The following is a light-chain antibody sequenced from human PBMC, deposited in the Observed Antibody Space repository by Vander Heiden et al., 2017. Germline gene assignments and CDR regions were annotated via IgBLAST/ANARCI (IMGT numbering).Light chain of an antibody. CDR3: MQSIQLPLT. J-gene: IGKJ4*01. CDR1: QNLLHTDGTTY. V-gene: IGKV2D-29*01. CDR2: ELS. Sequence: IMLTHPPLSLSVTPGQQASISCKSSQNLLHTDGTTYLSWYLQKPGQPPQLLIYELSNRFSGVPDRFSGSGSGTDFTLKISRVEAEDVGVYYCMQSIQLPLTFGGGTRVEIK.